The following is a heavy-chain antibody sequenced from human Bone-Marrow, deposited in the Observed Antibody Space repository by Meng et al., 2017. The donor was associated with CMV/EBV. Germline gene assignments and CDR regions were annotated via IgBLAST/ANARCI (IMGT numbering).Heavy chain of an antibody. V-gene: IGHV3-30*02. CDR3: AKDRRYDFWSGDFDY. CDR2: IRYDGSNK. CDR1: GFTFSSYG. J-gene: IGHJ4*02. D-gene: IGHD3-3*01. Sequence: GESLKISCAASGFTFSSYGMHWVCQAPGKGLEWVAFIRYDGSNKYYADSVKGRFTISRDNSKNTLYLQMNSLRAEDTAVYYCAKDRRYDFWSGDFDYWGQGALVTVSS.